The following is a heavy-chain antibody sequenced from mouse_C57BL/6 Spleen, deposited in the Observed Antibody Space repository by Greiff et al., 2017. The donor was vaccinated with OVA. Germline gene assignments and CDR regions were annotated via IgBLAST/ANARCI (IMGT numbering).Heavy chain of an antibody. V-gene: IGHV1-4*01. Sequence: VQLKESGAELARPGVSVKMSCKASGYTFTSHTMHWVKQRPGQGLEWIGYINPGSDYTKYNQKFKDKATLTADKSSSTAYLQLSSLTSEESAVYYCTRGTMVTTLDYWGQGTTLTVSS. CDR1: GYTFTSHT. CDR2: INPGSDYT. D-gene: IGHD2-2*01. J-gene: IGHJ2*01. CDR3: TRGTMVTTLDY.